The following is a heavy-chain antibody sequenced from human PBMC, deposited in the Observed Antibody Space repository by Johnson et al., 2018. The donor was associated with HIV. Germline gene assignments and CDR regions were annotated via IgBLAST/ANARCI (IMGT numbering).Heavy chain of an antibody. V-gene: IGHV3/OR16-10*03. D-gene: IGHD3-10*01. CDR2: IGTGGGT. CDR3: VKDRGSSGIPAAFDI. J-gene: IGHJ3*02. CDR1: GFTFSSYA. Sequence: VQLVESGGGLVHPGGSLRLSCAGSGFTFSSYAMHWVRQAPGKGLEWVSAIGTGGGTYYADSVMGRFTISRDNSKSTLYLQMNSLRAEDTSIYYCVKDRGSSGIPAAFDIWGLGTMVTISS.